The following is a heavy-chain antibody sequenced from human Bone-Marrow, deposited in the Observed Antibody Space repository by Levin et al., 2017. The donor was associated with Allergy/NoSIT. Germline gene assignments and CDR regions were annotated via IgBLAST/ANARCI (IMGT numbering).Heavy chain of an antibody. Sequence: GSLRLSCTVSGDSISSSSNYWGWIRQPPGKGLEWVGTISYTGTTYYNPSLRSRLTISVDTSKNQFSLKLTSVTAADTAVYYCARQGYGSGSFYTIWGQGTLVTVSS. J-gene: IGHJ4*02. V-gene: IGHV4-39*01. CDR2: ISYTGTT. D-gene: IGHD3-10*01. CDR1: GDSISSSSNY. CDR3: ARQGYGSGSFYTI.